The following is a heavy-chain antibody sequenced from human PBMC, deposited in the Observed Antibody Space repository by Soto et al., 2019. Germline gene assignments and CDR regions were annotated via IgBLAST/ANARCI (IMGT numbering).Heavy chain of an antibody. D-gene: IGHD2-2*01. Sequence: QVQLVQSGAEVKKPGASVKVSCKASGYTFTSYGISWVRQAPGQGLEWMGWISAYNGNTNYAQKLQGRVNMTTDTSTSTAYMELRSLRSDDTAVYYCARTVRSGLWPIEVPDYWGQGTLVTVSS. CDR1: GYTFTSYG. V-gene: IGHV1-18*04. J-gene: IGHJ4*02. CDR2: ISAYNGNT. CDR3: ARTVRSGLWPIEVPDY.